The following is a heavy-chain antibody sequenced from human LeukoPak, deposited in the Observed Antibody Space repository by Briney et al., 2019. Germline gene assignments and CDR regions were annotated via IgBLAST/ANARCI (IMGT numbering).Heavy chain of an antibody. V-gene: IGHV3-21*06. J-gene: IGHJ6*03. D-gene: IGHD1-26*01. CDR2: ISSSSSYI. CDR1: GFTFSSYG. Sequence: GALRLSCAASGFTFSSYGMHWVRQAPGKGLEWVSSISSSSSYIYYADSVKGRFTISRDNAKNSLYLQMSSLSPDDTAVYFCARDPYSGNYGNYYYYYMDVRGKGTTVTISS. CDR3: ARDPYSGNYGNYYYYYMDV.